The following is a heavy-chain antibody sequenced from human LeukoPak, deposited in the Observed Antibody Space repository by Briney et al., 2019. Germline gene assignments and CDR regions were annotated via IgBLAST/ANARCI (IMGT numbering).Heavy chain of an antibody. CDR3: ARGDSSGWYYFYY. CDR2: ISYDGSNK. D-gene: IGHD6-13*01. CDR1: GFTFSSYA. Sequence: GGSLRLSCAASGFTFSSYAMHWVRQAPGKGLEWVAVISYDGSNKYYADSVKGRFTISRGNAKNSLYLQMNSLRAEDTAVYYCARGDSSGWYYFYYWGQGTLVTVSS. J-gene: IGHJ4*02. V-gene: IGHV3-30*04.